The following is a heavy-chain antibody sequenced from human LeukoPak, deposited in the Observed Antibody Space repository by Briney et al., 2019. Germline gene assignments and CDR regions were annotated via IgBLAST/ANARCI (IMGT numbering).Heavy chain of an antibody. J-gene: IGHJ6*04. CDR3: ARDQEDGSIWYRDYYQYYGLDV. D-gene: IGHD6-13*01. CDR1: GYTFTYYY. V-gene: IGHV1-46*01. Sequence: GASVKISCKASGYTFTYYYMHWVRQAPGQGLEWMGIINPSGGSTTYAQNFQGRVTMIKDTSTNTVYMELSSLRSEDMAIYYCARDQEDGSIWYRDYYQYYGLDVWGKGTTVTVSS. CDR2: INPSGGST.